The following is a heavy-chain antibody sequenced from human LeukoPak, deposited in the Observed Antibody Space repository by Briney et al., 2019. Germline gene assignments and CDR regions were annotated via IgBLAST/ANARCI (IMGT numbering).Heavy chain of an antibody. J-gene: IGHJ4*02. CDR1: GASISSSSYY. D-gene: IGHD4-17*01. V-gene: IGHV4-61*01. Sequence: PSQTLSLTCTVSGASISSSSYYWTWSRQPPGKGLEWIGYIYYSGSTNCNPSLKSPVNISVDTSKNHFSLKVGSVPAADTAVYYCARGRYGDPPDYWGQGTLVTVSS. CDR3: ARGRYGDPPDY. CDR2: IYYSGST.